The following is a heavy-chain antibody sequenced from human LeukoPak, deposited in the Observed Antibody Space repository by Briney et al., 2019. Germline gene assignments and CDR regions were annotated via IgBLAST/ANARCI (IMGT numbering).Heavy chain of an antibody. J-gene: IGHJ4*02. V-gene: IGHV1-8*02. CDR1: GYTFSNYD. CDR3: ARGVSRRAIAAAGTIGGY. Sequence: ASVKLSCKSSGYTFSNYDKNWVRQAPGQGHERKGWMNLNSGNTGYAQKFQGRVTMTRNTSISTAYMELSSLRSEDTAVYYCARGVSRRAIAAAGTIGGYWGQGTLVTVSS. D-gene: IGHD6-13*01. CDR2: MNLNSGNT.